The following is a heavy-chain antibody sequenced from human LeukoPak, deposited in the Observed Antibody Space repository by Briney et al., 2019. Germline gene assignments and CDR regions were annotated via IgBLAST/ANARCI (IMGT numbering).Heavy chain of an antibody. D-gene: IGHD3-3*01. CDR2: INHSGST. V-gene: IGHV4-34*01. J-gene: IGHJ6*03. CDR3: ARIWSGYYTGRGSNYMDV. Sequence: SETLSLTCAVYGGSFSGYYWSWIRQPPGKGLEWIGEINHSGSTNYNPSLKSLVTISVDTSKNQFSLKLSSVTAADTAVYYCARIWSGYYTGRGSNYMDVWGKGTTVTVSS. CDR1: GGSFSGYY.